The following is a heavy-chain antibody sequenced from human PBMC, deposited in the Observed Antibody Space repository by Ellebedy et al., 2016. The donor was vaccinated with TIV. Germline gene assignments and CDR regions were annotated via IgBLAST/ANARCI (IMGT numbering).Heavy chain of an antibody. CDR3: ARVLATTGGSDY. J-gene: IGHJ4*02. CDR2: IYYSGST. Sequence: SETLSLXXTVSGGSISSYYWSWIRQPPGKGLEWIGYIYYSGSTNYNPSLKSRVTISVDTSKNQFSLKLSSVTAADTAVYYCARVLATTGGSDYWGQGTLVTVSS. CDR1: GGSISSYY. D-gene: IGHD4-17*01. V-gene: IGHV4-59*01.